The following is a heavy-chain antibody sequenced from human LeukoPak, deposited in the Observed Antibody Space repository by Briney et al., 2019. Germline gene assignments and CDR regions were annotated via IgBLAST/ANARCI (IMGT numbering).Heavy chain of an antibody. CDR2: ISGSGDA. J-gene: IGHJ4*02. D-gene: IGHD3-22*01. Sequence: GGSLRLSCAASGFTFGGYAMSWVRQAPGKGLEWVSLISGSGDAHDADSVQGRFTISRDNSKNTLYLQMNSLRAEDTAVYYCVKDGHYPDNSGYYYEDSWGQGTLVTVSS. V-gene: IGHV3-23*01. CDR3: VKDGHYPDNSGYYYEDS. CDR1: GFTFGGYA.